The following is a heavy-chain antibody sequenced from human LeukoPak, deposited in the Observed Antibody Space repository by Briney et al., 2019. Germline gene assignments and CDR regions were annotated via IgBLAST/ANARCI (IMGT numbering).Heavy chain of an antibody. CDR3: AKGNSIAVAAFFDY. D-gene: IGHD6-19*01. CDR1: GFTFSSYE. V-gene: IGHV3-48*03. J-gene: IGHJ4*02. CDR2: ISSSGSTI. Sequence: GGSLRLSCAASGFTFSSYEMNWVRQAPGKGLEWVSYISSSGSTIYYADSVKGRFTISRDNSKNSLYLQMNSLRTDDTALYYCAKGNSIAVAAFFDYWGQGTLVTVSS.